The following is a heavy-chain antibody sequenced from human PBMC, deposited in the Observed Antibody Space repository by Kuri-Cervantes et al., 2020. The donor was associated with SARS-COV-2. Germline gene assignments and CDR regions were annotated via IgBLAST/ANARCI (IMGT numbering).Heavy chain of an antibody. CDR1: GFTFDDYA. J-gene: IGHJ4*02. V-gene: IGHV3-9*01. CDR3: ALVVIPYYFDY. D-gene: IGHD3-22*01. CDR2: ISWNSGSI. Sequence: SLKISCAASGFTFDDYAMHWVRQAPGKGLEWVSGISWNSGSIGYADSVKGRFTISRDNAKNSLYLQMNSLRAEDTAVYYCALVVIPYYFDYWGQGTLVTVSS.